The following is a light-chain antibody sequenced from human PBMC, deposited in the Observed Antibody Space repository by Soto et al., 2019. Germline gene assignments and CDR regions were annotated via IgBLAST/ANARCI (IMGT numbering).Light chain of an antibody. CDR1: QGISGW. CDR2: AAS. V-gene: IGKV1-12*01. Sequence: DIQMTQSPSSVSASVGDRVTITCRASQGISGWLVWYQQKPGKAPKLLIYAASSLQSGVPSRFSGSGSGTDFTLTISSLQPEDFATYYCQQANSFPTTFGQGTKVEIK. J-gene: IGKJ1*01. CDR3: QQANSFPTT.